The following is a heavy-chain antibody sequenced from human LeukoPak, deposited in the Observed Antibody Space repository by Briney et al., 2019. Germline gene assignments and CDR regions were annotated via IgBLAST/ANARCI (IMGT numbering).Heavy chain of an antibody. CDR2: INPNSGGT. CDR3: ARVRSSGYYLISYDY. CDR1: GGTFSSYA. J-gene: IGHJ4*02. V-gene: IGHV1-2*06. Sequence: ASVKVSCKASGGTFSSYAISWVRQAPGQGLEWMGRINPNSGGTNYAQKFQGRVTMTRDTSISTAYMELSRLRSDDTAVYYCARVRSSGYYLISYDYWGQGTLVTVSS. D-gene: IGHD3-22*01.